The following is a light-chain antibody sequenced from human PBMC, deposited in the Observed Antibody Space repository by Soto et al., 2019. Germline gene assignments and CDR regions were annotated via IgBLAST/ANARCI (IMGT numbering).Light chain of an antibody. V-gene: IGLV1-40*01. CDR3: QSYDSTLSARYG. CDR1: SSNIGAGYD. J-gene: IGLJ1*01. CDR2: GNI. Sequence: QSALTQPPAVSGAPGQRVTISCTGSSSNIGAGYDVHWYQQRPGTAPKLLIFGNINRPSGVPDRFSGSKSGTSASLAITGLQAEDEGDYYCQSYDSTLSARYGFGTGTKLTVL.